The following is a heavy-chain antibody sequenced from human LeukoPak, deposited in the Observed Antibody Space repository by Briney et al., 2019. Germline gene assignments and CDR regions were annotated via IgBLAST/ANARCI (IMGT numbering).Heavy chain of an antibody. CDR1: GFTFSSCA. J-gene: IGHJ5*02. D-gene: IGHD3-10*01. CDR3: ARGPRGGYNWFDP. CDR2: ISYDGSNK. Sequence: GGSLRLSCAASGFTFSSCAMHWVRQAPGKGLEWVAVISYDGSNKYYADSVKGRFTISRDNSKNTLYLQMNSLRAEDTAVYYCARGPRGGYNWFDPWGQGTLVTVSS. V-gene: IGHV3-30-3*01.